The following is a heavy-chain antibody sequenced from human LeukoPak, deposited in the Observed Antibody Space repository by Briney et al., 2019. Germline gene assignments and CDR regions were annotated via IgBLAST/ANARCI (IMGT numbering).Heavy chain of an antibody. V-gene: IGHV3-48*04. CDR1: GFTFSSYS. D-gene: IGHD3-3*01. CDR2: ISSSSSTI. CDR3: ARSRGAVTINWLDP. J-gene: IGHJ5*02. Sequence: GGSLRLSCAASGFTFSSYSMNWVRQAPGKGLEWVAYISSSSSTIYYADSVKGRFTISRDDAKSSLYLQMNSLRAEDTAVYYCARSRGAVTINWLDPWGQGTLVTVSS.